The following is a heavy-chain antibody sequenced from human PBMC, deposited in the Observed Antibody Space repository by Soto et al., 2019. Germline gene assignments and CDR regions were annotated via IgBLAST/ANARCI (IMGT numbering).Heavy chain of an antibody. CDR1: GGTLSSFINYP. D-gene: IGHD3-22*01. CDR2: IVPMVVKA. CDR3: ARVTRYYDSRGYYYYFVY. J-gene: IGHJ4*02. V-gene: IGHV1-69*10. Sequence: GASVKVSCKSSGGTLSSFINYPIKWVRQAPGQGLECMCGIVPMVVKANYAQKFRGKVTIPADKSTSTAYMELSSLRSEETAVYYCARVTRYYDSRGYYYYFVYWGQGTRVTVS.